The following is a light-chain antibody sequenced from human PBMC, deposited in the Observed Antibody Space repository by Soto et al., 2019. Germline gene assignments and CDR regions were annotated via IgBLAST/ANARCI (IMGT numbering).Light chain of an antibody. J-gene: IGKJ2*01. CDR3: QHYNYWPHT. CDR1: QSVDSN. CDR2: GAS. Sequence: EKVMTQSPATLSVSPGERATLSCRASQSVDSNLAWYQQKPGQAPRLLIYGASNRATGVPARFAGSGSGTEFILTITSLQSEDFAVYYCQHYNYWPHTFGQGTKLEIK. V-gene: IGKV3-15*01.